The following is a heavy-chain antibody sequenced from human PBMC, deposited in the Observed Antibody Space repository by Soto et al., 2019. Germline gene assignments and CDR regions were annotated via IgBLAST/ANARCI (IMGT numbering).Heavy chain of an antibody. J-gene: IGHJ4*02. CDR1: GYTFTSYG. D-gene: IGHD3-10*01. Sequence: QVQLVQSGPEVQKPGASVRVSCKTSGYTFTSYGISWVRQAPGQGLEWMGRVSPNNGDTYYAQKFQGRVNMTTDTSTSTVYIDLTSLTSDDTAIYFCSRFGAYGSHWGQGTLVTVSS. V-gene: IGHV1-18*04. CDR3: SRFGAYGSH. CDR2: VSPNNGDT.